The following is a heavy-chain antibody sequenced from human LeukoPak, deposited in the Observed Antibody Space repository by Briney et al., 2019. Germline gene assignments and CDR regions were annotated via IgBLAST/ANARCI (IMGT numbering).Heavy chain of an antibody. J-gene: IGHJ4*02. V-gene: IGHV4-4*07. CDR3: ARENWNYGEDF. CDR1: GGSISNYY. Sequence: PSETLSLTCTVSGGSISNYYWSWIRQPAGKGLEWIGRVHSSRGSNHNPSLKSRVTMSVDTSKNQVSLKLIAVTAADSAVYYCARENWNYGEDFWGQGALVTVSS. CDR2: VHSSRGS. D-gene: IGHD1-7*01.